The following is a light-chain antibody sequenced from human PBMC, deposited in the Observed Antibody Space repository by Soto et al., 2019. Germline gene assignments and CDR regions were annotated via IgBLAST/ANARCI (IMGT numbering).Light chain of an antibody. V-gene: IGKV1-6*01. CDR1: QSISNW. J-gene: IGKJ1*01. CDR2: AAS. Sequence: RASQSISNWLAWYQEKPGKVPKLLIYAASTLQSGVPSRFSGIVSGTDVSLTILRLQHSGFADYLGPNPNANLAWRFCPGTKVDIK. CDR3: PNPNANLAWR.